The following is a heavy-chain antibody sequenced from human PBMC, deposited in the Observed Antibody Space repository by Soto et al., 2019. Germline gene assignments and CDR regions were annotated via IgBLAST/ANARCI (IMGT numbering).Heavy chain of an antibody. CDR1: GGSINSDDFY. CDR3: ARRYCSATSCLNWFDP. CDR2: IYHNENT. Sequence: SETLSLTCSVSGGSINSDDFYWSWIRQSPXRGLEWMGYIYHNENTYYNPSLGSRIAISIDTSKNKFSLRLSSVTAADTAVYYCARRYCSATSCLNWFDPWGQGALATVSS. D-gene: IGHD1-26*01. V-gene: IGHV4-30-4*01. J-gene: IGHJ5*02.